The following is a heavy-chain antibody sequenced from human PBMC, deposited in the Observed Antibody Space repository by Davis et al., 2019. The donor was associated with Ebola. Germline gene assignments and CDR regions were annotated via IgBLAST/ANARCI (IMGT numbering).Heavy chain of an antibody. CDR1: GGTFSSYA. J-gene: IGHJ6*02. CDR2: IIPIFGTA. Sequence: SVKVSCKASGGTFSSYAISWVRQAPGQGLEWMGGIIPIFGTANYAQKLQGRVTMTTDTSTSTAYMELRSLRSDDTAVYYCARDPLFALMVYGDYYYYGMDVWGQGTTVTVSS. D-gene: IGHD2-8*01. V-gene: IGHV1-69*05. CDR3: ARDPLFALMVYGDYYYYGMDV.